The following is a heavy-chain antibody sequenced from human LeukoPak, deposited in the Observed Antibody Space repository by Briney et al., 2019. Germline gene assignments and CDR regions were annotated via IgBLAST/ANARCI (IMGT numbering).Heavy chain of an antibody. V-gene: IGHV1-18*01. CDR1: GYTFTSYG. CDR2: ISAYNGNT. CDR3: ARDYYDSSGYYYVVY. Sequence: ASVKVSCKASGYTFTSYGISWVRQAPGQGLEWMGWISAYNGNTNYAQKLQGRVTMTTDTSTSTAYMELRSLRSDDTAVYYCARDYYDSSGYYYVVYWGQGTLVTVSS. J-gene: IGHJ4*02. D-gene: IGHD3-22*01.